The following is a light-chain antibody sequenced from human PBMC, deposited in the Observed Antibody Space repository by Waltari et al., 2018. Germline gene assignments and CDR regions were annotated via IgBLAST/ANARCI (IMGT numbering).Light chain of an antibody. J-gene: IGLJ3*02. CDR2: EVT. CDR1: STDVAGYDP. CDR3: SSYAGGSSLM. Sequence: QSALTQPPSASGSPGQSITISCTGLSTDVAGYDPVFWYQQHPGKPPKLLIYEVTKRPSGVPDRFSGSKSDNTASLAVSGLQAEDEADYYCSSYAGGSSLMFGGGTKLTVL. V-gene: IGLV2-8*01.